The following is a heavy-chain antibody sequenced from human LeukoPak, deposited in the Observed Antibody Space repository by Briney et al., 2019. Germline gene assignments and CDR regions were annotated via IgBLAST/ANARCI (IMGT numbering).Heavy chain of an antibody. D-gene: IGHD3-22*01. CDR2: ISSSSSTI. Sequence: PGGSLRLSCAASGFTFSSYSMNWVRQAPGKGLEWVSYISSSSSTIYYADSVKGRFTISRDNAKNSLCLQMNSLRAEDTAVYYCAKRTYYYDSSGYYYYFDYWGQGTLVTVSS. CDR3: AKRTYYYDSSGYYYYFDY. CDR1: GFTFSSYS. J-gene: IGHJ4*02. V-gene: IGHV3-48*04.